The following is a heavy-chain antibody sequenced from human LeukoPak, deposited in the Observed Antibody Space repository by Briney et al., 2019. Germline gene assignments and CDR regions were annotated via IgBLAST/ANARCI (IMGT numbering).Heavy chain of an antibody. Sequence: SGPTLVNPTQTLTLTRTFSGFSLSTSGVGVGWIRQPPGKALEWLALIYWNDDKRYSPSLKSRLTVTKDTSKNQVVLTMTNMDPVDTATYYCALTRWLQLRGYFDYWGQGTLVTVSS. CDR2: IYWNDDK. J-gene: IGHJ4*02. V-gene: IGHV2-5*01. D-gene: IGHD5-12*01. CDR3: ALTRWLQLRGYFDY. CDR1: GFSLSTSGVG.